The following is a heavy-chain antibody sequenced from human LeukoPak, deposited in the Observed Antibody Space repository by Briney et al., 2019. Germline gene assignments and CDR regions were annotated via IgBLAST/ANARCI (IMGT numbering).Heavy chain of an antibody. CDR1: GFTFSSYS. Sequence: PGGSLRLSCAASGFTFSSYSMNWVRQAPGKGLEWVSSISSSSSYIYYADSVKGRFTISRDNSKNTLYLQMNSLRAEDTAVYYCAKVLYSSRQWEGLFDYWGQGTLVTVSS. CDR3: AKVLYSSRQWEGLFDY. CDR2: ISSSSSYI. V-gene: IGHV3-21*01. J-gene: IGHJ4*02. D-gene: IGHD6-13*01.